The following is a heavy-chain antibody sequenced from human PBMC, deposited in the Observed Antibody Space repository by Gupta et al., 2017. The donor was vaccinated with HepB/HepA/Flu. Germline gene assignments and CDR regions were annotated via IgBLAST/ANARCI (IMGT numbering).Heavy chain of an antibody. V-gene: IGHV3-30*04. CDR2: ISYDGKYQ. J-gene: IGHJ4*02. D-gene: IGHD5-18*01. CDR1: GFSFGSYA. CDR3: AREVTTENISCFDY. Sequence: QGELMESWGDVVQPGRSLRLSCAASGFSFGSYAMYWVRQAPGKGLESVAVISYDGKYQFYSDSVRGRFTVSRDNSQNTLHLQMNSLRPEDTAAYYCAREVTTENISCFDYWGQGTLVTVSS.